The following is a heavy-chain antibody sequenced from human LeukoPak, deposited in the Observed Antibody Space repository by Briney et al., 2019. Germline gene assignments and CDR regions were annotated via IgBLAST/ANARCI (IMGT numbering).Heavy chain of an antibody. D-gene: IGHD3-22*01. CDR3: ARGYGWLPKKYYFDY. CDR2: IYTSGST. Sequence: PSQTLSLTCTVSGGSISSGSYYWSWIRQPAGKGPEWIGRIYTSGSTNYNPSLKSRVTISVDTSKNQFSLKLSSVTAADTAVYYCARGYGWLPKKYYFDYWGQGTLVTVSS. V-gene: IGHV4-61*02. J-gene: IGHJ4*02. CDR1: GGSISSGSYY.